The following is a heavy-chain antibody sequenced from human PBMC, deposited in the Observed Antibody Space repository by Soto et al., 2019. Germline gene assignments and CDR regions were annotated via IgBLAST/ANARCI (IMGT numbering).Heavy chain of an antibody. Sequence: GGSLRLSCPASGFTFTDYAVRWVRPAPGKVLECVTTISCRGGMTFYAAFVKGRFTITRYNYQNTLLLLMNSLRAEDTALYYCARGWDLYFENWGQGALVTVSS. CDR3: ARGWDLYFEN. CDR2: ISCRGGMT. D-gene: IGHD1-26*01. J-gene: IGHJ4*02. V-gene: IGHV3-23*01. CDR1: GFTFTDYA.